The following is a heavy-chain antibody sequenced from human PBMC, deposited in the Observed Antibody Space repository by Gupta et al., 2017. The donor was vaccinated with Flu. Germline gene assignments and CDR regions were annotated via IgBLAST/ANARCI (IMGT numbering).Heavy chain of an antibody. V-gene: IGHV4-31*02. CDR2: IYYSGST. Sequence: SWIRQHPGKGLEWIGYIYYSGSTYYNPSLKSRVTISVDTSKKQFSLKLSSVTAADTAVYYCARGPDYGDYYYYYAMDVWGQGTTVTVSS. D-gene: IGHD4-17*01. J-gene: IGHJ6*02. CDR3: ARGPDYGDYYYYYAMDV.